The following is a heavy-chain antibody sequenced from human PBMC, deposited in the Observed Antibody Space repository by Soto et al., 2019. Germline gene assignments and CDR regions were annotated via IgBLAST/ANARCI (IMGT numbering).Heavy chain of an antibody. CDR2: IIPIFGTA. Sequence: QVQLVQSGAEVKKPGSSVKVSCKASGGTFSSYAISWVRQAPGQGLEWMGGIIPIFGTANYAQKFQGRVTMTADASASTAYMELSGLRSEDTAVDYGASGRRGGYKYWGQGTLVTVSS. CDR3: ASGRRGGYKY. J-gene: IGHJ4*02. CDR1: GGTFSSYA. D-gene: IGHD5-12*01. V-gene: IGHV1-69*12.